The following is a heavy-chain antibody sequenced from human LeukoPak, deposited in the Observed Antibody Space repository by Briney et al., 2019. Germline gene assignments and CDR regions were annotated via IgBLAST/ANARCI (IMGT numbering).Heavy chain of an antibody. J-gene: IGHJ4*02. CDR2: IYANGYRGGVP. D-gene: IGHD1-26*01. CDR1: GLLVSGHH. CDR3: ARDVSGDGYSPFDY. Sequence: GGSLRLSCAVSGLLVSGHHMNWVRQAPGKGLEWVSVIYANGYRGGVPYYALSGKGRFTISSDIYKNAVYLQMDSVRAEDTAVYYCARDVSGDGYSPFDYWGLGIRVTVSS. V-gene: IGHV3-66*01.